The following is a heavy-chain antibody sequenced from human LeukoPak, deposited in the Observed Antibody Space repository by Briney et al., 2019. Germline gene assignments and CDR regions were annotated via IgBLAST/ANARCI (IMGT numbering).Heavy chain of an antibody. D-gene: IGHD2-15*01. V-gene: IGHV3-23*01. Sequence: GGSPRLSCAASGFTFSNYAMIWVRQAPGKGLEWVSAISGSGSSTYYADSVKGRLTISRDNSKNMLYLQMDSLRGEDSAVYYCAKDPPRGSGDAFDIWGQGTRVTVSS. J-gene: IGHJ3*02. CDR3: AKDPPRGSGDAFDI. CDR2: ISGSGSST. CDR1: GFTFSNYA.